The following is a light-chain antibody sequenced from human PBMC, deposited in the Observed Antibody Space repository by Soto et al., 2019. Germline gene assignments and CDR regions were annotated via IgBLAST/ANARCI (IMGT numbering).Light chain of an antibody. Sequence: EIVLTQSPGTLSLSPGEIATLSCRASQSVSSSYLAWYQQKPGQAPRLLIYGASSRATGIPDRFSGSGSGTDFTLTISRLEPEDFAVYYCQQYGSSPTTFGQGTKVDI. CDR3: QQYGSSPTT. V-gene: IGKV3-20*01. CDR1: QSVSSSY. J-gene: IGKJ1*01. CDR2: GAS.